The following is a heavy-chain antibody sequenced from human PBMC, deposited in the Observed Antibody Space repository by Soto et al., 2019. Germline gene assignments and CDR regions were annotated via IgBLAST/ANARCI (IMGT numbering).Heavy chain of an antibody. CDR2: IKQDGSEK. CDR1: GFSFSDYW. D-gene: IGHD2-2*01. J-gene: IGHJ6*03. CDR3: ARSRAGRTAASYYDYMDV. Sequence: EVQLVESGGGLVQPGGSLRVSCAAAGFSFSDYWMTWVRQVPGKGLEWVANIKQDGSEKYYADSVKGRFTISRDNAKSSLYVQLNSLRAEDTAVYYCARSRAGRTAASYYDYMDVWGKVTTVTVSS. V-gene: IGHV3-7*01.